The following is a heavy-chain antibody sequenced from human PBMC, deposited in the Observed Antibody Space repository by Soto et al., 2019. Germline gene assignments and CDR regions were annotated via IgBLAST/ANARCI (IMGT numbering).Heavy chain of an antibody. J-gene: IGHJ5*02. CDR2: IFHSGTT. CDR3: ARGCRSITCVRGGWFDP. Sequence: QMQLQESGPGLVKPSGTLSLTCDVSVGSISSTNWWNWVRQPPGKGLEWIGEIFHSGTTIYHPSLKSRVTISVDKTKNQFSLNLSSVTAADTAVYYCARGCRSITCVRGGWFDPWGQGILVTVSS. V-gene: IGHV4-4*02. CDR1: VGSISSTNW. D-gene: IGHD3-10*01.